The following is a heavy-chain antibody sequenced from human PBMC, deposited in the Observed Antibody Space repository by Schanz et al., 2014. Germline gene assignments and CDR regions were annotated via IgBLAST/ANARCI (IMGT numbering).Heavy chain of an antibody. CDR2: IRFDASAK. Sequence: QVQLVESGGGVAQPGGSLRLSCAASGFSFSGYGMHWVRQAPGKGLEWVAYIRFDASAKYYGDSVEGRFTISRDNSKNTVYLQMNSLRSEDTAVYYCTRDRGALINHNDALDLWGQGTMVSVSS. V-gene: IGHV3-30*02. J-gene: IGHJ3*01. CDR3: TRDRGALINHNDALDL. D-gene: IGHD3-16*01. CDR1: GFSFSGYG.